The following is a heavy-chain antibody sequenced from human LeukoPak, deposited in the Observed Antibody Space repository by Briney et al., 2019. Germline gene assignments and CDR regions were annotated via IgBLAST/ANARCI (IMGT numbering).Heavy chain of an antibody. J-gene: IGHJ3*01. D-gene: IGHD3-22*01. V-gene: IGHV3-30*02. CDR1: GFTFSSYG. CDR3: ARDSGGYYDTTGLWGDF. Sequence: GGSLRLSCAASGFTFSSYGMHWVRQAPGRGLESVAFIQYDGSNKYYADSVKGRFTISRDNAENSLYLQMNSLRAEDTAVYYCARDSGGYYDTTGLWGDFWGQGTMVTVSS. CDR2: IQYDGSNK.